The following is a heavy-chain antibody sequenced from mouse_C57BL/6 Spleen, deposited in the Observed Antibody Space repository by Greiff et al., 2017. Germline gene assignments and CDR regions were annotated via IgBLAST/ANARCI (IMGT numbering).Heavy chain of an antibody. CDR2: IHPNSGST. D-gene: IGHD1-1*01. CDR1: GYTFTSYW. Sequence: QVQLQQPGAELVKPGASVKLSCKASGYTFTSYWMHWVKQRPGQGLEWIGMIHPNSGSTNYNEKFKSKATLTVDKSSSTAYMQLSSLTSEDSAVYYCATPHYYGSLDYWGQGTTLTGSS. V-gene: IGHV1-64*01. J-gene: IGHJ2*01. CDR3: ATPHYYGSLDY.